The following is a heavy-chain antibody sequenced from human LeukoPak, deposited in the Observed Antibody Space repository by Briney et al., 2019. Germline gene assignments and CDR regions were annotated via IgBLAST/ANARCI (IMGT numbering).Heavy chain of an antibody. CDR2: ISGSGSTI. CDR1: GFTFSSYT. D-gene: IGHD3-16*01. V-gene: IGHV3-48*04. Sequence: GSLRLSCAASGFTFSSYTMNWVRQAPGKGLEWVSYISGSGSTIYYADSVKGRFTISRDNARNSLFLQMNSLRVEDTAVYYCASQSYARFDPWGQGTLVTVSS. J-gene: IGHJ5*02. CDR3: ASQSYARFDP.